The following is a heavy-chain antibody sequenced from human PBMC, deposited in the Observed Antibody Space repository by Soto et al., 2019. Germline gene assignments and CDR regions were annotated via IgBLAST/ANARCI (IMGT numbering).Heavy chain of an antibody. Sequence: GASVKVSFKASGYTFTGYYMHWVRQAPGQGLEWMGWINPNSGGTNYAQKFQGWVTMTRDTSISTAYMELSRLRSDDTAVYYCARVGGGGSYYYYYVMDVWGQRTTVTVSS. CDR1: GYTFTGYY. CDR3: ARVGGGGSYYYYYVMDV. CDR2: INPNSGGT. J-gene: IGHJ6*02. V-gene: IGHV1-2*04. D-gene: IGHD2-15*01.